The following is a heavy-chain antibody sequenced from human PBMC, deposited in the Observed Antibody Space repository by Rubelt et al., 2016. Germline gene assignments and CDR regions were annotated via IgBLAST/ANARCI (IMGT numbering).Heavy chain of an antibody. V-gene: IGHV3-74*01. D-gene: IGHD6-19*01. CDR3: ARLMYSSGWTPNFDY. CDR2: INSDGSST. Sequence: PGEGLVWVSRINSDGSSTSYADSVKGRFTISKDNSKNTLYLQMNSLRAEDTAVYYCARLMYSSGWTPNFDYWGQGTLVTVSS. J-gene: IGHJ4*02.